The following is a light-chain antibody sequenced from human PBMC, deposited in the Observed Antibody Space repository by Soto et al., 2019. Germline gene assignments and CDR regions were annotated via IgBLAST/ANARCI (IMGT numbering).Light chain of an antibody. J-gene: IGKJ5*01. CDR2: ATS. Sequence: IQLTQSPSSVSPSVGDRVTITCRSSQGISSYLAWYQQKPGKAPKLLIHATSTLQSGVPSRFSGSGSGTEFTLTISSLQPEDFATYYCQQLSNYPITFGQGTRLEIK. CDR3: QQLSNYPIT. V-gene: IGKV1-9*01. CDR1: QGISSY.